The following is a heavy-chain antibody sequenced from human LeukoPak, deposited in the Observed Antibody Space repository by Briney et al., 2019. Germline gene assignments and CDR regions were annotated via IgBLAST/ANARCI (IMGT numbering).Heavy chain of an antibody. V-gene: IGHV3-21*01. CDR2: ITSSSSYI. CDR1: GFTFSSYN. Sequence: GGSLRLSCAASGFTFSSYNMNWVRQAPGKGPEWVSSITSSSSYIYYADSVKGRFTISRDNAKNSLYLQMNSLRAEDTAVYYCAELGITMIGGVWGKGTTVTISS. J-gene: IGHJ6*04. D-gene: IGHD3-10*02. CDR3: AELGITMIGGV.